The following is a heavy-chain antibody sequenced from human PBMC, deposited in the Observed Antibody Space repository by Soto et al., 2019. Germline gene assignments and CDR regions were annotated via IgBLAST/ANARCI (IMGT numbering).Heavy chain of an antibody. J-gene: IGHJ5*02. CDR1: GGSISSYY. Sequence: SETLSLTCTVSGGSISSYYWSWIRQPPGKGLEWIGYIYYSGSTNYNPSLKSRVTISVDTSKNQFSLKLSSVTAADTAVYYCARVSSVVVPAAINGFDPWGQGTLVTVSS. D-gene: IGHD2-2*01. CDR2: IYYSGST. V-gene: IGHV4-59*01. CDR3: ARVSSVVVPAAINGFDP.